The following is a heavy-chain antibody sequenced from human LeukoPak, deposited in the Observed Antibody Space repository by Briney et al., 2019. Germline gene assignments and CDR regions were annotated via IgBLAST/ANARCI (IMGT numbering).Heavy chain of an antibody. CDR2: IYYSGST. J-gene: IGHJ4*02. CDR1: GGSISSYY. V-gene: IGHV4-59*01. Sequence: SETLSLTCTVSGGSISSYYWSWIRQPPGKGLEWIGYIYYSGSTNYNPSLKSRVTISVDTSENQFSLKLSSVTAADTAVYYCARDPSRIASSTYWGQGILVTVSS. D-gene: IGHD2-2*01. CDR3: ARDPSRIASSTY.